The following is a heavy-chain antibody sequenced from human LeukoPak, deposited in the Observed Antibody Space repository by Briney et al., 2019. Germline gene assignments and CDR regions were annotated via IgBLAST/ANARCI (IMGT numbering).Heavy chain of an antibody. CDR2: ISSSGSGGNT. CDR3: ARGEGYTVTRSYFDY. CDR1: GFTFSSYA. D-gene: IGHD4-11*01. Sequence: LSGGSLRLSCAASGFTFSSYAMSWARQAPGKGLEWVSGISSSGSGGNTYYADSVKGRFTISRDNAKNSLYLQMNSLRAEDTAVYYCARGEGYTVTRSYFDYWGQGTLVTVSS. J-gene: IGHJ4*02. V-gene: IGHV3-23*01.